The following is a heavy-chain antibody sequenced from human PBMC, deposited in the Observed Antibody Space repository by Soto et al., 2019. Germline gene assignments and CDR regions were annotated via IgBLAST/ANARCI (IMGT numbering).Heavy chain of an antibody. CDR1: GYTFTSYY. J-gene: IGHJ4*02. Sequence: ASVKVSCKASGYTFTSYYMHWVRQAPGQGLEWMGIINPSGGSTSYAQKFQGRVTMTRDTSTSTVYMELSSLRSEDTAVYYCATDYGDYVAAGGFFIMFFWGQGTLVTVSS. V-gene: IGHV1-46*01. D-gene: IGHD4-17*01. CDR3: ATDYGDYVAAGGFFIMFF. CDR2: INPSGGST.